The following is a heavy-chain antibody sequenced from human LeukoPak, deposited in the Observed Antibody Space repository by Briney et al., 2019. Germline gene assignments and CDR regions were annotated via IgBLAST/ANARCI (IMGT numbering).Heavy chain of an antibody. CDR2: INPSSGGT. J-gene: IGHJ4*02. CDR3: ARAHPQLRYFDWLLSTELPHFDY. V-gene: IGHV1-2*02. Sequence: GASVKVSCKASGYTFTGYYMHWVRQAPGQGLEWMGWINPSSGGTNYAQKFQGRVTMTRDTSISTAYMELSRPRSDDTAVYYCARAHPQLRYFDWLLSTELPHFDYWGQGTLVTVSS. D-gene: IGHD3-9*01. CDR1: GYTFTGYY.